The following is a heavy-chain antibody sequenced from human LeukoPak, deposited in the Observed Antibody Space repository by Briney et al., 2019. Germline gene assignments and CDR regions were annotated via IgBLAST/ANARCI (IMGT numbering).Heavy chain of an antibody. D-gene: IGHD1-20*01. CDR1: GGSFSGYY. CDR2: INHSGST. J-gene: IGHJ6*02. V-gene: IGHV4-34*01. Sequence: SETLSLTCAVYGGSFSGYYWSWIRQPPGKGLEWIGGINHSGSTNYNPSLKSRVTISVDTSKNQFSLKLSSVTAADTAVYYCARDFNWRSYYYYGMDVWGQGTTVTVSS. CDR3: ARDFNWRSYYYYGMDV.